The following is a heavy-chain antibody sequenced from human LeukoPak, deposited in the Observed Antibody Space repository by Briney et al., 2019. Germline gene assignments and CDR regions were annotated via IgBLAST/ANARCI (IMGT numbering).Heavy chain of an antibody. J-gene: IGHJ6*02. CDR3: AKRQLAAAGYYYYGMDV. Sequence: GGSLRLSCAASGFTFSSYSIDWVRQAPGKGLEWVSAISGSGGSTYYADSVKGRFTISRDNSKNTLYLQMNSLRAEDTAVYYCAKRQLAAAGYYYYGMDVWGQGTTVTVSS. CDR2: ISGSGGST. D-gene: IGHD6-13*01. CDR1: GFTFSSYS. V-gene: IGHV3-23*01.